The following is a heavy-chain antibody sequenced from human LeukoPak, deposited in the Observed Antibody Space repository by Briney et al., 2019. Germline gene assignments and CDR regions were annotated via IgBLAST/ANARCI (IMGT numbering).Heavy chain of an antibody. CDR3: ALIQGWGSGSYYRDF. V-gene: IGHV3-15*01. D-gene: IGHD3-10*01. CDR2: VKSKCAGVTT. CDR1: GLSIINDW. Sequence: GGALRLSCAASGLSIINDWMRWVRQAPGNGLGWVARVKSKCAGVTTDYAAPVQDRLTISRDDSKNTLYLKMNSLKSEDAAVFYCALIQGWGSGSYYRDFWGQGTLVTVSS. J-gene: IGHJ4*02.